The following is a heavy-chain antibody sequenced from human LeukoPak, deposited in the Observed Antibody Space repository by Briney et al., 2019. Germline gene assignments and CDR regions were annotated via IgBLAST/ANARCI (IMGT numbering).Heavy chain of an antibody. D-gene: IGHD1-20*01. J-gene: IGHJ3*02. CDR1: GFTFDDYG. CDR2: INWNGDST. V-gene: IGHV3-20*01. CDR3: ARDLNWNHYVGAFDI. Sequence: GGSLRLSCVASGFTFDDYGMSWVRQAPGKGLEWVTGINWNGDSTNYADSVEGRFTISRDNAKNSLYLQMNSLRAEDTALYHCARDLNWNHYVGAFDIWGQGTMVTVSS.